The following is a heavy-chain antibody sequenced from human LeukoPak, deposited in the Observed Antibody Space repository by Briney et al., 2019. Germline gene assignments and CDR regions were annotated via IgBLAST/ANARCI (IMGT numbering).Heavy chain of an antibody. V-gene: IGHV4-39*01. CDR3: ARLDRVAVAGRLYYFDY. J-gene: IGHJ4*02. CDR1: GGSISSSSYY. D-gene: IGHD6-19*01. CDR2: IYYSGST. Sequence: KSSETLSLTCTVSGGSISSSSYYWGWIRQPPGKGLEWIGSIYYSGSTYYNPSLKSRVTISVDTSKNQFSLKLSSVTAEDTAVYYCARLDRVAVAGRLYYFDYWGQGTLVTVSS.